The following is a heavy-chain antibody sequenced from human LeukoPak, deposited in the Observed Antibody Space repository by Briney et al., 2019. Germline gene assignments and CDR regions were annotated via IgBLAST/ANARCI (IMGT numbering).Heavy chain of an antibody. V-gene: IGHV1-18*01. J-gene: IGHJ6*03. CDR3: ARTSLDYYYYYMDV. Sequence: ASVKVSCKASGYTFTSYGISWVRQAPGQGLEWMGWISAYNGNRNYAQKLQGRVTMTTDTSTSTAYMELRSLRSDDTAVYYCARTSLDYYYYYMDVWGKGTTVTVSS. CDR1: GYTFTSYG. CDR2: ISAYNGNR.